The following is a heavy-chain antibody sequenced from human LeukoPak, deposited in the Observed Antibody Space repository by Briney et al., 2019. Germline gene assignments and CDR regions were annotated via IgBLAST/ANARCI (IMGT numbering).Heavy chain of an antibody. J-gene: IGHJ5*02. Sequence: SETLSLTCSVSGGSISGSTYYWAWNRQPPGKGPEWIGSIYHTGSTYYNPSLKSRVTIDVDTSKTQFSLRLRSVTAADTAVYYCARRWTTVTTSWFDPWGQGTLVTVSS. CDR2: IYHTGST. CDR1: GGSISGSTYY. V-gene: IGHV4-39*01. CDR3: ARRWTTVTTSWFDP. D-gene: IGHD4-17*01.